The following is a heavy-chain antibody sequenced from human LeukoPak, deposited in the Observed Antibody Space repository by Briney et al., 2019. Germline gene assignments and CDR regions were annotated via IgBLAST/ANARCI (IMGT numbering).Heavy chain of an antibody. D-gene: IGHD3-10*01. J-gene: IGHJ4*02. CDR1: GFTFSNFW. CDR3: ARDGRYGAGTSDY. V-gene: IGHV3-7*01. Sequence: GGSLRLSCVASGFTFSNFWMSWVRQAPGRGLECVANIKQDGSEKNYVDSVKGRFTISRDNAENSLSLQMNSLRAEDTAIYFCARDGRYGAGTSDYWGQGALVTVSS. CDR2: IKQDGSEK.